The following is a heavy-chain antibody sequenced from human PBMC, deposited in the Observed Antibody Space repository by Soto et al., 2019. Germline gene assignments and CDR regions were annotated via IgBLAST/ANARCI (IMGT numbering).Heavy chain of an antibody. D-gene: IGHD3-10*01. V-gene: IGHV1-3*01. CDR3: ARDTYYYGSGSYGAFDI. CDR2: INAGNGNT. J-gene: IGHJ3*02. CDR1: GYTFTSYA. Sequence: QVQLVQSGAEVKKPGASVKVSCKASGYTFTSYAMHWVRQAPGQRLEWMGWINAGNGNTKYSQKFQGRVTITRDTSASTAYIELTRLRSEDTAVYYCARDTYYYGSGSYGAFDIWDQGTMVTVSS.